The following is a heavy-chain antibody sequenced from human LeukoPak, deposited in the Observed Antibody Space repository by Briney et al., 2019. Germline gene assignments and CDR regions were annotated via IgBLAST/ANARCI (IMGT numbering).Heavy chain of an antibody. Sequence: GGSLRLSCAASGFTFSSYSMNWVRQAPGKGLEWVSSISSSSSYIYYADSVKGRFTISRDNAKNSLYLQMNSLRAEDTAVYYCAKDRITMIVVGGQGTLVTVSS. D-gene: IGHD3-22*01. CDR1: GFTFSSYS. V-gene: IGHV3-21*01. CDR3: AKDRITMIVV. CDR2: ISSSSSYI. J-gene: IGHJ4*02.